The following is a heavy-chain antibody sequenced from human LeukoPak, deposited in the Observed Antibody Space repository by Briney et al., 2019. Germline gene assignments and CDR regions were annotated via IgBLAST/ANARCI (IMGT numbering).Heavy chain of an antibody. CDR1: GFTFNHYG. D-gene: IGHD4-11*01. CDR2: IWSDGTNK. V-gene: IGHV3-33*01. Sequence: HPGGSLRLSCAAAGFTFNHYGTHWVRQAPGKGLEWVSVIWSDGTNKYYAASVKGRFTISRDDFDKTVYLQMSSLRPDDTGVYYCARDAQRGFDYSNSLQYWGQGTPVTVST. J-gene: IGHJ4*02. CDR3: ARDAQRGFDYSNSLQY.